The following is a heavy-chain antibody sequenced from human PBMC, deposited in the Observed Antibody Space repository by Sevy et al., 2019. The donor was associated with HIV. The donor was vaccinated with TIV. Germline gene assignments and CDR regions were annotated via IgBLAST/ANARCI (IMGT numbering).Heavy chain of an antibody. CDR3: AMLEGAGDLDY. Sequence: ASVKVSCKASGYTFTDYYIHWVRQAPGQGLEWMGWIKPKNGDTKYVQKFQDRVTMTRDTSISAAYMQLSRLTSDDTAVYYCAMLEGAGDLDYWGQGTLVTVSS. CDR1: GYTFTDYY. V-gene: IGHV1-2*02. CDR2: IKPKNGDT. J-gene: IGHJ4*02. D-gene: IGHD7-27*01.